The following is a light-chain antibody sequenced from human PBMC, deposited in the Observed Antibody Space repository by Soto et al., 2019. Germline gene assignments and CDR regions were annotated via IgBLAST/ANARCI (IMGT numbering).Light chain of an antibody. V-gene: IGKV1-5*03. CDR2: KAS. J-gene: IGKJ1*01. CDR3: QQYNSYSVA. Sequence: DIQLTQSPSTLSASVGDRVTITCRASQSIRSWLAWYQQKPGKAPKLLIYKASSLESGVPSRFSGSGSGTEFTLTISSLQPDDFATYYCQQYNSYSVAFGQGTKVDIK. CDR1: QSIRSW.